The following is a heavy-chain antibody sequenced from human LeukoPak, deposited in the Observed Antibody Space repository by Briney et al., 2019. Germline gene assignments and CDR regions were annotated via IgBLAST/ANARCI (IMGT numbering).Heavy chain of an antibody. J-gene: IGHJ4*02. V-gene: IGHV3-30*04. D-gene: IGHD3-16*01. Sequence: GGSLRLSCATSGFTFSGCAMHWVRQAPGKGLEWVVVVSYDGIIKYYADSLKGRFTISRDNSKNTLYLQMNSLRTEDTAMYYCATGGGLATEIDYWGQGTLVTVSS. CDR2: VSYDGIIK. CDR3: ATGGGLATEIDY. CDR1: GFTFSGCA.